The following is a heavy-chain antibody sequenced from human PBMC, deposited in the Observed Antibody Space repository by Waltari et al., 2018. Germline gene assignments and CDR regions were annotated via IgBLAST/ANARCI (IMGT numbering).Heavy chain of an antibody. Sequence: EWMGRIDPSDSYTNYSPSFQGHVTISADKSISTAYLQWSSLKASDTAMYYCARLPEAVAGTSHFDYWGQGTLVTVSS. D-gene: IGHD6-19*01. J-gene: IGHJ4*02. V-gene: IGHV5-10-1*01. CDR3: ARLPEAVAGTSHFDY. CDR2: IDPSDSYT.